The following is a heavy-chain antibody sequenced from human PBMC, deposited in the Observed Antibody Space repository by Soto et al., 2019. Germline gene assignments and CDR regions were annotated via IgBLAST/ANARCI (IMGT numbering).Heavy chain of an antibody. Sequence: VASVKVSCKASGDTFSSYAISWVRQAPGQGLEWMGGIIPILGTPNYAQKFQGRVTITADKSTSTAYMEVSSLRSEDTAVYYCARERSRYDRSGYYRPDYWGQGTLVTVSS. V-gene: IGHV1-69*10. D-gene: IGHD3-22*01. J-gene: IGHJ4*02. CDR3: ARERSRYDRSGYYRPDY. CDR2: IIPILGTP. CDR1: GDTFSSYA.